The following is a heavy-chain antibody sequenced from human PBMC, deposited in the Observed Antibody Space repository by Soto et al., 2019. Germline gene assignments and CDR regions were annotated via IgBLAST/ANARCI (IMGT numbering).Heavy chain of an antibody. CDR1: GFTFSSYA. CDR2: ISSNGGST. D-gene: IGHD2-15*01. V-gene: IGHV3-64D*06. CDR3: VKEDGYCSGGSCQLRDYYYGMDV. J-gene: IGHJ6*02. Sequence: GGSLRLSCSASGFTFSSYAMHWVRQAPGKGLEYVSSISSNGGSTYYADSVKGRFTISRDNSKNTLYLQMSSLGAEDTAVYYCVKEDGYCSGGSCQLRDYYYGMDVWGQGTTVTVSS.